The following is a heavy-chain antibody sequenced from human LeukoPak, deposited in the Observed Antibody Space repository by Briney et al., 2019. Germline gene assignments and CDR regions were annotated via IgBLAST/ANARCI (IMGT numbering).Heavy chain of an antibody. J-gene: IGHJ4*02. D-gene: IGHD3-22*01. Sequence: PSETLSLTCAVSGGSISSGGYSWSWLRQPPGKGLEWIGYIYHSGSTYYNPSLKSRVTISEDRSKNQFSLKLSSVTAADTAVYYCARAYYYDSSGYYPFDYWGQGTLVTVSS. V-gene: IGHV4-30-2*01. CDR3: ARAYYYDSSGYYPFDY. CDR2: IYHSGST. CDR1: GGSISSGGYS.